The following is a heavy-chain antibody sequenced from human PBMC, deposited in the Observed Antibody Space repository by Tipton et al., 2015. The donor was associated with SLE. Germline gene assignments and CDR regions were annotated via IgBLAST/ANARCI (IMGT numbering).Heavy chain of an antibody. Sequence: TLSLTCTVSGGSISSGSYYRSWIRQPPGKGLEWIGEINHSGSTNYNPSLKSRVTISVDTSKNHFSLKLSSVTAADTAVYYCASNGVAAAGRFDPWGQGTLVTVSS. D-gene: IGHD6-13*01. V-gene: IGHV4-39*07. CDR2: INHSGST. J-gene: IGHJ5*02. CDR3: ASNGVAAAGRFDP. CDR1: GGSISSGSYY.